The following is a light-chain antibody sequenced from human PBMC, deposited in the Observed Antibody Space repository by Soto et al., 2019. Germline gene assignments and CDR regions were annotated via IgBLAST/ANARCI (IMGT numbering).Light chain of an antibody. J-gene: IGKJ1*01. V-gene: IGKV1-5*01. CDR3: QLYNTYSGT. Sequence: IQMTQSPSTLSASVGDRVTITCRASQSISSWLAWYQQKPGKAPKLLIYDASSLESGVPSRFSASGSGTEFILTISSLQPDDFATYYCQLYNTYSGTFGQGTMVDI. CDR2: DAS. CDR1: QSISSW.